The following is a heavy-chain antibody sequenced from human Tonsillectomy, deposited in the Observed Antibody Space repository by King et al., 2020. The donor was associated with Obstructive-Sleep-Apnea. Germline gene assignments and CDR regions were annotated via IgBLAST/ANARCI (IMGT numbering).Heavy chain of an antibody. V-gene: IGHV5-51*01. CDR1: GYSFTNFW. J-gene: IGHJ4*02. D-gene: IGHD3-9*01. CDR2: IYPGDSET. CDR3: ARLNLLTGHHFDY. Sequence: VQLVESGAEVKKPGESLKISCKASGYSFTNFWIGWVRQMPGKGLDWMGIIYPGDSETRYSPSFQGQVTISADKSISTAYLQWSSLKASDTAIYYCARLNLLTGHHFDYWGQGTLVTVSS.